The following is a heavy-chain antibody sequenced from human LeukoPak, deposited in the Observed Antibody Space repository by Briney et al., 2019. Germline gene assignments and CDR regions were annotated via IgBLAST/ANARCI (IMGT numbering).Heavy chain of an antibody. CDR1: GGSMSSYY. V-gene: IGHV4-59*01. D-gene: IGHD5-12*01. J-gene: IGHJ4*02. CDR3: ARRGGYDNFYFDY. CDR2: IYYSGST. Sequence: SETLSLTCTVSGGSMSSYYWSWIRQPPGKGLEWIGYIYYSGSTNYNPSLKSRVTISVDTSNNQFSLILTSVAAADTAVYYCARRGGYDNFYFDYWGQGTLITVSS.